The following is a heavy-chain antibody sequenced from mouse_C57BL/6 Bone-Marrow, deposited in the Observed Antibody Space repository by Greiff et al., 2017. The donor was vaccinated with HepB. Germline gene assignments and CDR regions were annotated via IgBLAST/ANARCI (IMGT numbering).Heavy chain of an antibody. V-gene: IGHV1-61*01. CDR1: GYTFTSYW. CDR3: ARPSSLGYFDV. CDR2: INPSNSDT. Sequence: QVQLQQPGAELVRPGASVKLSCKASGYTFTSYWMDWVKQRPGQGLEWIGKINPSNSDTHYNQKFKDKATLTVDKSSSTAYMQLSSLTSEDSAVYNGARPSSLGYFDVWGTGTTVTVSS. D-gene: IGHD6-1*01. J-gene: IGHJ1*03.